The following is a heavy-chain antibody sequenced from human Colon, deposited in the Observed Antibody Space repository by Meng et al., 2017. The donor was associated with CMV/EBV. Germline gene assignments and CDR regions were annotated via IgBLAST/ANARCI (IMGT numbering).Heavy chain of an antibody. CDR2: INPSDGGP. J-gene: IGHJ5*02. D-gene: IGHD2-8*02. V-gene: IGHV1-46*01. CDR1: GYTFTSYH. Sequence: ASVKVSCKASGYTFTSYHIHWVRQAPGQGLEWVGMINPSDGGPTYAQKFQGRVTMTRDTSTSTVYMDLSSLRSEDTALYFCAREYCTAFTCPYNPHWFDPWGQGTLVTVSS. CDR3: AREYCTAFTCPYNPHWFDP.